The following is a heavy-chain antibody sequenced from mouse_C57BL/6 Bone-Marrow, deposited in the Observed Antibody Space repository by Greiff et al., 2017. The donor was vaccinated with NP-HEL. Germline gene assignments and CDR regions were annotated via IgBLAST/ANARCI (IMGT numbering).Heavy chain of an antibody. CDR1: GYSFTSYY. D-gene: IGHD1-1*01. CDR2: IYPGSGNT. J-gene: IGHJ1*03. Sequence: QVQLQQSGPELVKPGASVKISCKASGYSFTSYYIHWVKQRPGQGLEWIGWIYPGSGNTKYNEKFKGKATLTADTSSSTAYMQLSSLTSEDSAVYYCDGSSYSWYFDVWGTGTTVTVSS. CDR3: DGSSYSWYFDV. V-gene: IGHV1-66*01.